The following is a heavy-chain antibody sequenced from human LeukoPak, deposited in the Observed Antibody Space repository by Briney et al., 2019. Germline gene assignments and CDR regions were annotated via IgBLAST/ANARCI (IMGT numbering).Heavy chain of an antibody. V-gene: IGHV1-2*02. CDR2: INPNSGGT. CDR3: ARPMFPYYDFWSGYPSFY. D-gene: IGHD3-3*01. J-gene: IGHJ4*02. CDR1: GYTFTGYY. Sequence: ASVKVSCKASGYTFTGYYMHWVRQAPGQGLEWMGWINPNSGGTNYAQKFQGRVTMTRDTSISTAYMELSRLRSDDTAVYYCARPMFPYYDFWSGYPSFYWGQGALVTVSS.